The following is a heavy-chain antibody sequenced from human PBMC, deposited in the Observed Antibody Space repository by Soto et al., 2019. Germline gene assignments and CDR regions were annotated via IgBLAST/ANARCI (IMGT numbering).Heavy chain of an antibody. CDR2: VSSDGVNN. V-gene: IGHV3-30-3*02. D-gene: IGHD3-10*01. CDR3: AKSRGGVAEDFDY. Sequence: QVQLVESGGGVVQPGRSLRLSCAASGFTFSDFAIHWVRQAPGKVLEWVAVVSSDGVNNYYADSVKGRFTISRDNSKNARDRQMNSLRAEEAALYYCAKSRGGVAEDFDYGGQGILVTVSS. CDR1: GFTFSDFA. J-gene: IGHJ4*02.